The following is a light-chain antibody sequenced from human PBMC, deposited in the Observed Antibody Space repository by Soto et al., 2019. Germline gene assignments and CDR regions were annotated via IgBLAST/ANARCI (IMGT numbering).Light chain of an antibody. Sequence: DVEMTQSPSSLSASVGDRVTITCRASQSISNYLNWYQHKPGKVPKLLIYAASSLQSGVPTRFSGSGSGTDFTLPINSLQPEDFATYYCQQSYGTPLTFGEGTKIEIK. CDR1: QSISNY. CDR3: QQSYGTPLT. J-gene: IGKJ4*01. V-gene: IGKV1-39*01. CDR2: AAS.